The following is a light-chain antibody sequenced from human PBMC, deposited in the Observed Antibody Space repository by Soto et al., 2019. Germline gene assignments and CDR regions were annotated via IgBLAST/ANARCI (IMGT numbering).Light chain of an antibody. CDR3: QSAQEDFCV. Sequence: NFMLTQPHSVSESTGRTVTISCTSSGGSIASGLVQWYQVRPGSGPTTVISEDNQRPSGVPDRFSGSIDRSSNSASLTISGLKPADEADYYCQSAQEDFCVFGGGTKLTVL. CDR1: GGSIASGL. V-gene: IGLV6-57*04. CDR2: EDN. J-gene: IGLJ3*02.